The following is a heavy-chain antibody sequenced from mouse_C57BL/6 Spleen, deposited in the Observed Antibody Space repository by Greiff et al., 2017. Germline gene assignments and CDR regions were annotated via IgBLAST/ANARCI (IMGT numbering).Heavy chain of an antibody. Sequence: VQLQQSGPELVKPGASVKISCKASGYTFTDYYMNWVKQSHGKSLEWIGDINPNNGGTSYNQKFKGKATLTVDKSSSTASMELRSLTSEDSAVYYCARKPYDYDVEAMGYWGQGTSVTVSS. V-gene: IGHV1-26*01. CDR1: GYTFTDYY. CDR3: ARKPYDYDVEAMGY. J-gene: IGHJ4*01. D-gene: IGHD2-4*01. CDR2: INPNNGGT.